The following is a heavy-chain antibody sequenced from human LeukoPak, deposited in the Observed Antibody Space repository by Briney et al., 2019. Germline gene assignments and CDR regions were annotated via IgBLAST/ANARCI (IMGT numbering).Heavy chain of an antibody. J-gene: IGHJ5*02. D-gene: IGHD5-18*01. V-gene: IGHV3-30*02. CDR1: GFTFSSYG. CDR3: AKGKRGYSYGFDP. CDR2: IRYDGSNK. Sequence: GGSLRLSCAASGFTFSSYGMHWVRQAPGKGLEWVAFIRYDGSNKYYADSVKGRFTISRDNSKNTLYLQMNSLSAEDTAVYYCAKGKRGYSYGFDPWGQGTLVTVSS.